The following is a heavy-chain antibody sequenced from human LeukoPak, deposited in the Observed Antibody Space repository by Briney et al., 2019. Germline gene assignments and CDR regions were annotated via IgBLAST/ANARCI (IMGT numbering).Heavy chain of an antibody. J-gene: IGHJ4*02. CDR1: GFTVSSNY. Sequence: GGSLRLSCAASGFTVSSNYMSWVRQAPGKGLEWASVIYSGGSTYYADSVKGRFTVSRHNSKNTLYLQMNSLRAEDTAVYYCARGKPSYYYDSSGYYDYWGQGTLVTVSS. CDR2: IYSGGST. V-gene: IGHV3-53*04. D-gene: IGHD3-22*01. CDR3: ARGKPSYYYDSSGYYDY.